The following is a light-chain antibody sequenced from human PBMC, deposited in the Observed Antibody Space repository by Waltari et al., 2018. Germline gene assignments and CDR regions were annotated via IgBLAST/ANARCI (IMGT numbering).Light chain of an antibody. CDR1: QSVNRW. CDR3: QQYEAFPVT. CDR2: KAS. J-gene: IGKJ1*01. V-gene: IGKV1-5*03. Sequence: DIQMTQSPSTLSASVGDSVTLTCRASQSVNRWLAWYQQKPGKAPKLLISKASALQNGVAPRFSGGGSGTEFTLTISNLQPDDSSTYYCQQYEAFPVTFGHGTKVEIK.